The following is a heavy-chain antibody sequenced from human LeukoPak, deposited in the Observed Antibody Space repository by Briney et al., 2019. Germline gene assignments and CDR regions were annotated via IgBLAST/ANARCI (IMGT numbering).Heavy chain of an antibody. V-gene: IGHV4-61*01. CDR1: GGSVSSGRYY. J-gene: IGHJ6*02. Sequence: PSETLSLICTVSGGSVSSGRYYWSWIRQPPGKGLEWIGYISYSGSTNYNHSLKSRVTISVDTSKNQFSLKLSSVTAADTAVYYCARSGSSGWYRVRGDYYYGMDVWGQGTTVTVSS. CDR3: ARSGSSGWYRVRGDYYYGMDV. D-gene: IGHD6-19*01. CDR2: ISYSGST.